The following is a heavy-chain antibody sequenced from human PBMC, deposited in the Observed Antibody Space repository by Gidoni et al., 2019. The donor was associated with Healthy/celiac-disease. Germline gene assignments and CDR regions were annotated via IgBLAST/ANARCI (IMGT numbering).Heavy chain of an antibody. Sequence: STYYNPSLKSRVTISVDTSKNQFSLKLSSVTAADTAVYYCARDRGIAAAGNIDYWGQGTLVTVSS. D-gene: IGHD6-13*01. V-gene: IGHV4-39*02. J-gene: IGHJ4*02. CDR2: ST. CDR3: ARDRGIAAAGNIDY.